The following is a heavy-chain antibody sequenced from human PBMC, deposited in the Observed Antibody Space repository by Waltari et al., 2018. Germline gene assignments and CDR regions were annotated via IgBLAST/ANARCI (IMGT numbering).Heavy chain of an antibody. J-gene: IGHJ6*02. D-gene: IGHD3-10*02. V-gene: IGHV4-30-2*06. CDR1: GASITRSGYS. CDR3: ARNYPSYYYVMDV. CDR2: FSQSETD. Sequence: QLLLQESGSRLVRPSETLSLTCAVSGASITRSGYSWSWVRQSPGKGLEGIAHFSQSETDDYTPSLKGRVGNSVDRSNNLFSLEMTSVTAAETAVYFCARNYPSYYYVMDVWGQGITVTVSS.